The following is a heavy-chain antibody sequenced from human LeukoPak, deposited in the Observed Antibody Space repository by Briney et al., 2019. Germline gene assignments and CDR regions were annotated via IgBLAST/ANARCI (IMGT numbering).Heavy chain of an antibody. CDR3: ARGGPHYFDWLLYYFDY. J-gene: IGHJ4*02. V-gene: IGHV3-7*01. Sequence: GGSLRLSCAASGFTFSSYWMSWVRQAPGKGLEWVANIKQDGSEKYYVDSVKGRFTISRDNAKNSLYLQMNSLRAEDTAVYYCARGGPHYFDWLLYYFDYWGQGTLVTVSS. D-gene: IGHD3-9*01. CDR2: IKQDGSEK. CDR1: GFTFSSYW.